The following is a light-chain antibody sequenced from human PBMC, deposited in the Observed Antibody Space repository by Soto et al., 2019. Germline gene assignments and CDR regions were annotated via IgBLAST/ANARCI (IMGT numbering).Light chain of an antibody. J-gene: IGKJ1*01. CDR3: QQYGSSPWT. V-gene: IGKV3-20*01. CDR1: QSVSNSD. Sequence: EIVLTQSPGTLSLSPGERATLFCRASQSVSNSDLAWYQQKPGQAPRLLIYGASSRATGIPDRFSGSGSGTDFTLTINRLEPDDFAVYYCQQYGSSPWTFGHGTKVEIK. CDR2: GAS.